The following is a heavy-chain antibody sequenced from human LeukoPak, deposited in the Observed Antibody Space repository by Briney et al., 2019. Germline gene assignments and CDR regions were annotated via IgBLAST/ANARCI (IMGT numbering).Heavy chain of an antibody. J-gene: IGHJ4*02. CDR3: VKYYYDSSGYYHYGN. Sequence: GGSLRLSCAASGFTFSSYAMSWVRQAPGKGLEWVSAIRGSGGSTYYADSVKGRFTISRDNSKNTLYLQMNSLRAEDTAVYYCVKYYYDSSGYYHYGNWGQGTLVTVSS. CDR2: IRGSGGST. CDR1: GFTFSSYA. V-gene: IGHV3-23*01. D-gene: IGHD3-22*01.